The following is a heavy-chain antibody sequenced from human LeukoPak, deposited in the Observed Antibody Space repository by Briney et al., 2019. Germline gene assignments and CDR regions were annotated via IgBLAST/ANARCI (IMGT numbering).Heavy chain of an antibody. D-gene: IGHD6-13*01. CDR3: AKDAYSSSWYEPFDY. CDR2: ISGSGGST. J-gene: IGHJ4*02. V-gene: IGHV3-23*01. Sequence: PGGSLRLSCAASGFTFSSYAMSWVRQAPGKGLEWVSAISGSGGSTYYADSVKGRFTVSRDNSKNTLYLQMNSLRAEDTAVYYCAKDAYSSSWYEPFDYWGQGTLVTVSS. CDR1: GFTFSSYA.